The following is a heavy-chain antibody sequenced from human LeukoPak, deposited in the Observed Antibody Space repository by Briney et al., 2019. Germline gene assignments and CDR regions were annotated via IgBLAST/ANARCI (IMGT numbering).Heavy chain of an antibody. CDR1: GYTLTELS. V-gene: IGHV1-24*01. D-gene: IGHD2-21*02. Sequence: ASVKVSCKVSGYTLTELSMHWVRQAPGKGLEWMGGFDPEDGETIYAQKFQGRVTMTEDTSTDTAYMELSSLRSEDTAVYYCARGPLAYCGGDCYNDYGMDVWGQGTTVTVSS. J-gene: IGHJ6*02. CDR3: ARGPLAYCGGDCYNDYGMDV. CDR2: FDPEDGET.